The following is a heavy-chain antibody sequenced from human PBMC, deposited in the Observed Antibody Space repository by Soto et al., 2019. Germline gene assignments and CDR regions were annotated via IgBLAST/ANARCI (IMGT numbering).Heavy chain of an antibody. D-gene: IGHD3-22*01. V-gene: IGHV3-33*01. Sequence: QVQLVESGGGVVQPGRSLRLSCAASGFTFSTYGMHWVRQAPGKGLEWVAVIWYDGSNKYYADSVKGRFTISRDNSKNTLYLQMNSLRAEDTAVYYCARDYYDSSGLDYWGQGTLVTVSS. CDR1: GFTFSTYG. CDR2: IWYDGSNK. J-gene: IGHJ4*02. CDR3: ARDYYDSSGLDY.